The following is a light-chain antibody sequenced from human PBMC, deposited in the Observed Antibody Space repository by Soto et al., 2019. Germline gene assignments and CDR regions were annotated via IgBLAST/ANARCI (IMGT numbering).Light chain of an antibody. J-gene: IGLJ3*02. Sequence: QSALTQPASVSGSPGQSITISCTGTSSDVGGYNYVSWYQQHPGKAPKLMIFDVSDRPSGVSNRFSGSKPGNTASLTISGLRAEDEADYYCSSYTSSSTNVLGGGTKLTVL. CDR2: DVS. CDR3: SSYTSSSTNV. CDR1: SSDVGGYNY. V-gene: IGLV2-14*03.